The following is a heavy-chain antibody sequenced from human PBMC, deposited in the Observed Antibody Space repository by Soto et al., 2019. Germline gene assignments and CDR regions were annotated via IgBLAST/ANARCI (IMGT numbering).Heavy chain of an antibody. D-gene: IGHD5-18*01. Sequence: GASVNVSCKASGYSFINYDISWVRQAPGQGLEWMGWVSAYNGNTNYAQKFQGRVTMTTDTSTSTAYMELRSLRSEDTAVYYCARDYRGYSYGYYYGMDVWG. CDR2: VSAYNGNT. CDR3: ARDYRGYSYGYYYGMDV. J-gene: IGHJ6*02. V-gene: IGHV1-18*01. CDR1: GYSFINYD.